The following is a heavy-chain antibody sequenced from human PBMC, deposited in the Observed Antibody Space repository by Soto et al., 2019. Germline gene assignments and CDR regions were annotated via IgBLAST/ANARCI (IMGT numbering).Heavy chain of an antibody. CDR2: IIPIFGTA. D-gene: IGHD3-22*01. J-gene: IGHJ4*02. Sequence: SVKVSCKASGGTFSSYAISWVRQAPGQGLEWMGGIIPIFGTANYAQKFQGRVTITADESTSTAYMELSSLRSEDTAVYYCASTTYYYDSSGRGALYYFDYWGQGTLVTSPQ. CDR1: GGTFSSYA. V-gene: IGHV1-69*13. CDR3: ASTTYYYDSSGRGALYYFDY.